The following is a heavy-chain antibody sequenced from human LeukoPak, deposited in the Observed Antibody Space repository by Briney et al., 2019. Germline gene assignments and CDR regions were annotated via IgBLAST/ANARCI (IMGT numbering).Heavy chain of an antibody. Sequence: ASVKVSCKASGYTFTGYYMHWVRQAPGQGLEWMGWINPNSGGTNYAQKFQGRVTMTRDTSISTAYMELSRLRSDGTAVYYCARDRFTMVRGVIVLTNWGQGTLVTVSS. V-gene: IGHV1-2*02. CDR1: GYTFTGYY. J-gene: IGHJ4*02. CDR2: INPNSGGT. D-gene: IGHD3-10*01. CDR3: ARDRFTMVRGVIVLTN.